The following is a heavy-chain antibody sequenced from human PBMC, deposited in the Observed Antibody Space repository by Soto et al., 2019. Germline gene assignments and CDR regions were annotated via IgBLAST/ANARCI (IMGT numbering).Heavy chain of an antibody. Sequence: GGSLRLSCAASGFTFSSYAMHWVRQAPGKGLEYVSAISSNGGSTYYANSVKGRFTIPRGSSKNTLDLQMGMLRPEDMVVYYCARARTLGYCSGGSCFTRPNFDYWGQGTLVTVSS. CDR3: ARARTLGYCSGGSCFTRPNFDY. D-gene: IGHD2-15*01. CDR1: GFTFSSYA. V-gene: IGHV3-64*01. J-gene: IGHJ4*02. CDR2: ISSNGGST.